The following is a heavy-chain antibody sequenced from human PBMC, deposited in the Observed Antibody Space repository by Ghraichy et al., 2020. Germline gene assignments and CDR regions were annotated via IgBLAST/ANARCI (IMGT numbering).Heavy chain of an antibody. D-gene: IGHD6-19*01. CDR2: INPSGGST. V-gene: IGHV1-46*01. CDR3: ARGHRGIAVAGTVPRNYNWCDP. Sequence: ASVKVSCKASGYTFTSYYMHWVRQSPGQGLEWMGIINPSGGSTSYAQKFQGRVTMTRDTSTSTVYMELSSLRSEDTAVYYCARGHRGIAVAGTVPRNYNWCDPWGQGTLDAVS. CDR1: GYTFTSYY. J-gene: IGHJ5*02.